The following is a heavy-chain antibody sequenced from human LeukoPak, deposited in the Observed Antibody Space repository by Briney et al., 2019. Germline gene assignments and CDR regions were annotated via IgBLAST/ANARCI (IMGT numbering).Heavy chain of an antibody. Sequence: GGSLRLSCTASGFIFSGSWMAWIRQAPGKGLEWVAIIKKDGGEKYYVDSMKGRFTISRDNAKNSLYLQMNSLRAEDTAVYYCAREYGSGSYLNWFDPWGQGTLVTVSS. CDR3: AREYGSGSYLNWFDP. CDR1: GFIFSGSW. CDR2: IKKDGGEK. D-gene: IGHD3-10*01. J-gene: IGHJ5*02. V-gene: IGHV3-7*01.